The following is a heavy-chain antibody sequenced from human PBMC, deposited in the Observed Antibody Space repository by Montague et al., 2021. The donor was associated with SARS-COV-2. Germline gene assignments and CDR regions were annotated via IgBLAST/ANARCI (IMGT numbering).Heavy chain of an antibody. CDR2: INHSGST. V-gene: IGHV4-34*01. J-gene: IGHJ5*02. CDR1: GGSVSDYY. Sequence: SETLSLTCAVYGGSVSDYYWSWIRQPPGKGLEWIGEINHSGSTNYNPSLKSRVTTSVDTSKNQFSLKLTSVTAADTAVYYCARGPRITMIVVVITEIWFDPWGQGTLVTVSS. D-gene: IGHD3-22*01. CDR3: ARGPRITMIVVVITEIWFDP.